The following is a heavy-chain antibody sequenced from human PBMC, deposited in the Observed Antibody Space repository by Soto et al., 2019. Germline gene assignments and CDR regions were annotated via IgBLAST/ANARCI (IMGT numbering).Heavy chain of an antibody. Sequence: SETLSLTCTVSGASISRQYWSWIRQPPGKGLEWIGYVYYSGSTNYNPSLKSRVTISVDTSKNQFSLKLSSVTAADTAMYYCARDTTPSLWGQGTLVTVSS. CDR2: VYYSGST. J-gene: IGHJ4*02. CDR3: ARDTTPSL. CDR1: GASISRQY. D-gene: IGHD1-1*01. V-gene: IGHV4-59*11.